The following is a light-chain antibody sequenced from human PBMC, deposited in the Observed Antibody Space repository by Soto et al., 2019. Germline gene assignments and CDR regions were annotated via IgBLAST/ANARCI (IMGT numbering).Light chain of an antibody. V-gene: IGKV3-11*01. Sequence: EIVLTQSPATLSLSPGERATLSCRASQSVSSYLAWYQQKPGQAPRLLIYDASNRATGIPARFSGSGSGTDFTLTISSVDPEYFAVYYCQRRSDWPPLTFGGGTKMEIK. J-gene: IGKJ4*01. CDR2: DAS. CDR3: QRRSDWPPLT. CDR1: QSVSSY.